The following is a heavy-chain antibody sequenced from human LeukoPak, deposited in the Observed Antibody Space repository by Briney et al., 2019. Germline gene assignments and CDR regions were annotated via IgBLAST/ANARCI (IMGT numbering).Heavy chain of an antibody. V-gene: IGHV3-33*01. D-gene: IGHD3-16*01. CDR2: VWPDGSIK. CDR1: GFTFTTYG. J-gene: IGHJ4*02. CDR3: ARAVGPYDY. Sequence: PGRSLRLSCAASGFTFTTYGIHWVRQAPGKGLEWVVVVWPDGSIKYYADSVKGRFTISRDDSKNTLFLQMNSLRAEDTAVYYCARAVGPYDYWGQGTLVTVSS.